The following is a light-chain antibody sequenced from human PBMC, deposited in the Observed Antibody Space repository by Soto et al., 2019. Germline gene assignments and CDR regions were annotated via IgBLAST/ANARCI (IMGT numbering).Light chain of an antibody. J-gene: IGKJ3*01. CDR2: GAS. Sequence: EIVLSQSAGALSLSPGERGTLSCRASQSVSNNYLAWYQQKPGQAPRLLIYGASNRATGIPDRFSGSGSGTDFTLTISRLEPEDFAVYYCQQYGSSPFTFGPGTKVDIK. CDR3: QQYGSSPFT. V-gene: IGKV3-20*01. CDR1: QSVSNNY.